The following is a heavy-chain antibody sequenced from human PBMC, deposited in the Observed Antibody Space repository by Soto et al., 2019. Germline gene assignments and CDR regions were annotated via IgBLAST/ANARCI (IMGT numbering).Heavy chain of an antibody. J-gene: IGHJ6*02. V-gene: IGHV4-59*01. Sequence: LSLTCTVSGGSISSYYWSWIRQPPGKGLEWIGYIYYSGSTNYNPSLKSRVTISVDTSKNQFSLKLSSVTAADTAVYYCARAVTDYYYYGMDVWGQGTTVTVSS. CDR1: GGSISSYY. CDR2: IYYSGST. CDR3: ARAVTDYYYYGMDV.